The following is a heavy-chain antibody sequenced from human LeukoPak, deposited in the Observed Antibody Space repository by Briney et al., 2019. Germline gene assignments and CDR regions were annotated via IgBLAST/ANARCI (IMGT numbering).Heavy chain of an antibody. V-gene: IGHV3-48*01. CDR3: ARGEPYHCSSTSCYYDY. Sequence: GGSLRLSCAASGFTFNNYAMNWVRQAPGKGLEWVSYITSSSSPTFYADSVKGRFTISRDNAKNSLFLQMNSLRAEDTAVYYRARGEPYHCSSTSCYYDYWGQGTLVTVSS. CDR1: GFTFNNYA. CDR2: ITSSSSPT. J-gene: IGHJ4*02. D-gene: IGHD2-2*01.